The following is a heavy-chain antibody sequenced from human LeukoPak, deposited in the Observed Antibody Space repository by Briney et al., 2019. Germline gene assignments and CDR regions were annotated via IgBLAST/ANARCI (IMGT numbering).Heavy chain of an antibody. D-gene: IGHD3-22*01. V-gene: IGHV3-9*01. CDR1: GFTFDDYA. Sequence: GRSPRLSCAASGFTFDDYAMHWVRQAPGKGLEWVSGISWNSGSIGYADSVKGRFTISRDNAKNSLYLQMNSLRAEDTALYYCAKDGGYQSYYYYGMDVWGQGTTVTVSS. CDR2: ISWNSGSI. J-gene: IGHJ6*02. CDR3: AKDGGYQSYYYYGMDV.